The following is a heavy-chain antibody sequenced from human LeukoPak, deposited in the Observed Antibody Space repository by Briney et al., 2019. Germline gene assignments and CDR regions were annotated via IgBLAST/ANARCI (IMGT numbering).Heavy chain of an antibody. CDR2: INPSGSST. CDR3: AREESGGYFDY. Sequence: ASVKVSCKASGFTFTNYYMHWVRQAPGQGLEWMGLINPSGSSTNYAQKFRGRVTMTRDTSTATVYMELSSLRSEDTAVYYCAREESGGYFDYGGQGTLVTVSS. V-gene: IGHV1-46*01. J-gene: IGHJ4*02. D-gene: IGHD2-8*02. CDR1: GFTFTNYY.